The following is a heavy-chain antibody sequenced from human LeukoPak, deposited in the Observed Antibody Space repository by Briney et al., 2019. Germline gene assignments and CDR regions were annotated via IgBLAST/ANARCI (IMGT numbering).Heavy chain of an antibody. J-gene: IGHJ6*02. V-gene: IGHV4-31*03. CDR2: IYYSGST. CDR1: GGSISSGGYY. Sequence: SETLSLTCTVSGGSISSGGYYWSWIRQHPGKGLEWIGYIYYSGSTYYNPSLKSRVAISVDTSKNQFSLKLSSVTAADTAVYYCARAQAGDHGDPEYYYYGMDVWGQGTTVTVSS. CDR3: ARAQAGDHGDPEYYYYGMDV. D-gene: IGHD4-17*01.